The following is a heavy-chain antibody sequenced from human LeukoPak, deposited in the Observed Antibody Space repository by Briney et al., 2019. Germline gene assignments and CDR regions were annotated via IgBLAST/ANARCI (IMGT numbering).Heavy chain of an antibody. D-gene: IGHD3-3*01. CDR1: GYTFTSYY. J-gene: IGHJ4*02. V-gene: IGHV1-46*01. CDR3: ARGQNQVSGYYHGFLDY. Sequence: ASVTVSCTASGYTFTSYYMHWVRQAPGQGLEWMGIINPSGGSTSYAQKFQGRVTITRDTSTSTVYMELSSLRSEDTAVYYCARGQNQVSGYYHGFLDYWGXGTLVTVSS. CDR2: INPSGGST.